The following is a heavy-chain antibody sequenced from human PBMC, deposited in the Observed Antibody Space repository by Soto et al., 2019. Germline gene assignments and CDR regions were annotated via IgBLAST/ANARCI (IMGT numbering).Heavy chain of an antibody. CDR2: IWHDGSNK. Sequence: QVQLVESGGGVVQPGRSLRLSCAASGFTFSSYAIHWVRQAPGKGLEWVATIWHDGSNKYYPDSVKGRFTISRDNAKNTVDVQMNSLRAEDTAVYHCAKIGRPGGVYGSGGNCYFDSWGQGTPVTVSS. D-gene: IGHD2-15*01. CDR1: GFTFSSYA. J-gene: IGHJ4*02. CDR3: AKIGRPGGVYGSGGNCYFDS. V-gene: IGHV3-33*06.